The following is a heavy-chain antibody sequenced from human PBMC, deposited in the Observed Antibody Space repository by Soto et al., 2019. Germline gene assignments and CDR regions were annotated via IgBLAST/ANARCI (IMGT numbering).Heavy chain of an antibody. CDR2: INHSGST. J-gene: IGHJ4*02. D-gene: IGHD4-17*01. CDR1: GGSFSGYY. CDR3: ARVPRWIYYFDY. V-gene: IGHV4-34*01. Sequence: SETLSLTCAVYGGSFSGYYWSWIRQPPGKGLEWIGEINHSGSTNYNPSLKSRVTISVDTSKNQFSLKLSSVTAADTAVYYCARVPRWIYYFDYWGQGTLVTFSS.